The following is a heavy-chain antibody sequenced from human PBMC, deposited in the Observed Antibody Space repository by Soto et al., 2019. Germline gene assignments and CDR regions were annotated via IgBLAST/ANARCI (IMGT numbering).Heavy chain of an antibody. J-gene: IGHJ6*02. CDR1: GFTFSDYG. D-gene: IGHD2-2*02. V-gene: IGHV3-30*18. CDR2: ISYDSTNK. CDR3: AKDHGFDEFQLLYYSYYGLDV. Sequence: LRLSCAASGFTFSDYGMHWVRQAPGKGLEWVAVISYDSTNKYYGDSVKGRFTISRDNSKNTLYLQMNSLRAEDRAVYYCAKDHGFDEFQLLYYSYYGLDVWGQGTTVTVSS.